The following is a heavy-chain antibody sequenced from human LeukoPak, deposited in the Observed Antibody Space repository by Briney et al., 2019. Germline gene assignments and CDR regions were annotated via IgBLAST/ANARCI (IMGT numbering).Heavy chain of an antibody. CDR3: ARAIALSAMVRGVASFDY. CDR2: ISSSSSYI. J-gene: IGHJ4*02. V-gene: IGHV3-21*01. Sequence: GGSLRLSCAASGFTFSSYSMNWVRQAPGKGLEWVSSISSSSSYIYYADSVKGRFTISRDNAKNSLYLQMNSLRAEDTAVYYCARAIALSAMVRGVASFDYWGQGTLVTVSS. CDR1: GFTFSSYS. D-gene: IGHD3-10*01.